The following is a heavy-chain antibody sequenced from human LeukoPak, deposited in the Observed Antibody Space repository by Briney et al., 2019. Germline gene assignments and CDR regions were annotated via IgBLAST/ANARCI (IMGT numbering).Heavy chain of an antibody. CDR1: GGPISSSSYY. D-gene: IGHD5-18*01. V-gene: IGHV4-39*07. J-gene: IGHJ6*03. CDR3: ARDRPRLRGYSYGYYYYMDV. Sequence: PSETLSLTCTVSGGPISSSSYYWGWIRQPPGKGLEWIGSIYYSGSTYYNPSLKSRVTISVDTSKNQFSLKLSSVTAADTAVYYCARDRPRLRGYSYGYYYYMDVWGKGTTVTVSS. CDR2: IYYSGST.